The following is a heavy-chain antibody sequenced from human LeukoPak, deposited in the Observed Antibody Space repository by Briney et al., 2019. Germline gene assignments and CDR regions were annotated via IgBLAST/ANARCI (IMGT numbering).Heavy chain of an antibody. CDR2: ISSSSSTI. D-gene: IGHD3-22*01. J-gene: IGHJ4*02. V-gene: IGHV3-48*02. CDR3: ARGLYGYDSSGYYYVY. CDR1: GFTFSSYS. Sequence: GGSLRLSCAASGFTFSSYSMNWVRQAPGKGLEWVSYISSSSSTIYYADSVKGRFTISRDNAKNSLYLQMNSLRDEDTAVYYCARGLYGYDSSGYYYVYWGQGTLVTVSS.